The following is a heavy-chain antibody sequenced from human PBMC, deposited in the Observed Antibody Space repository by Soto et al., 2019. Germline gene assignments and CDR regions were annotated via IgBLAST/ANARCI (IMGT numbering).Heavy chain of an antibody. V-gene: IGHV1-18*01. CDR3: ARMVMIFGVVIMWIEDYYMDV. D-gene: IGHD3-3*01. CDR1: GYTFTSYG. J-gene: IGHJ6*03. CDR2: ISAYNGNT. Sequence: ASVKVSCKASGYTFTSYGISWVRQAPGQGLEWMGWISAYNGNTNYAQKLQGRVTMTTDTSTSTAYMELRSLRSDDTAVYYCARMVMIFGVVIMWIEDYYMDVWGKGTTVTVSS.